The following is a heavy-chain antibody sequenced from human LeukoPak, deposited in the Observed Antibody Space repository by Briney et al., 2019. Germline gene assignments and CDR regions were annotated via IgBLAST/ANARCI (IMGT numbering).Heavy chain of an antibody. D-gene: IGHD3-9*01. CDR2: TYYSGST. CDR3: ARENDILTGYYFAFDI. CDR1: GGSISSYY. J-gene: IGHJ3*02. Sequence: SSETLSLTCTVSGGSISSYYWSWIRPPPGKGLEWIGNTYYSGSTNYNPSLKSRVTISVDTSKNQFSLKLSSVTAADTAVYYCARENDILTGYYFAFDIWGQGTMVTVSS. V-gene: IGHV4-59*01.